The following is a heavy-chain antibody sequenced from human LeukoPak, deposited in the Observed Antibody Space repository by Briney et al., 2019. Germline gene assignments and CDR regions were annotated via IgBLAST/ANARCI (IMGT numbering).Heavy chain of an antibody. D-gene: IGHD3-22*01. V-gene: IGHV3-53*01. J-gene: IGHJ3*02. Sequence: PGGSLRLSCAASGFTVSSNYMSWVRQAPGKGLEWVSVIYSGGSTYYADSVKGRFTISRDNSKNTLYLQMNSLRAEDTAVYYCARGEYYDSSGYSYDAFDIWGQGTMVTVSS. CDR2: IYSGGST. CDR1: GFTVSSNY. CDR3: ARGEYYDSSGYSYDAFDI.